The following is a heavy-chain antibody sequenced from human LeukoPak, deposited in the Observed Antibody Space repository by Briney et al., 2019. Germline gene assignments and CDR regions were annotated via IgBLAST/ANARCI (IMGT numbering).Heavy chain of an antibody. V-gene: IGHV1-2*02. J-gene: IGHJ5*02. D-gene: IGHD3-10*01. Sequence: EASVKVSCKASGYTFTGYYMHWVRQAPGQGLEWMGWINPNSGGTNYAQKFQGRVTMTRDTSISTAYMELSRLGSDDTAVYYCARGTTYYYGSGSYSYNWFDPWGQGTLVTVSS. CDR3: ARGTTYYYGSGSYSYNWFDP. CDR1: GYTFTGYY. CDR2: INPNSGGT.